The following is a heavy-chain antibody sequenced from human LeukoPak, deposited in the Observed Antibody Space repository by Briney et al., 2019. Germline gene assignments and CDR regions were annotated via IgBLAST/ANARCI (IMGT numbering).Heavy chain of an antibody. CDR1: GDSVSSNSAA. V-gene: IGHV6-1*01. Sequence: SQTLSLTCAISGDSVSSNSAAWNWIRQSPSRGLEWLGRTYYRSKWYNDYAVSVKSRITINPDTSKNQFSLQLNSVTPEGTAVYYCAREPDLRYCSGGSCYVTWFDPWGQGTLVTVSS. CDR2: TYYRSKWYN. D-gene: IGHD2-15*01. J-gene: IGHJ5*02. CDR3: AREPDLRYCSGGSCYVTWFDP.